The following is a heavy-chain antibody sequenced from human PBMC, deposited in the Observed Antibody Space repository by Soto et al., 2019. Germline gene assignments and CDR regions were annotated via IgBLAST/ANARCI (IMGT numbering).Heavy chain of an antibody. D-gene: IGHD2-21*01. CDR3: ARGDYSFDY. V-gene: IGHV4-59*01. CDR1: GGSISSYY. Sequence: SETLSLTCTVSGGSISSYYWSWIRQPPGKGLEWIGYIYYSGSTNYNPSLKSRVTISVDTSKNQFSLKLSSVTAADTAVYYCARGDYSFDYWGQGTLVTVSS. J-gene: IGHJ4*02. CDR2: IYYSGST.